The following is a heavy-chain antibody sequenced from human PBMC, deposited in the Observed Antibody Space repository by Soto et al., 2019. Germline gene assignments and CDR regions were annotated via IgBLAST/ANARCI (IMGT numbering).Heavy chain of an antibody. CDR3: AKRYHTTTSCFDY. V-gene: IGHV3-23*01. CDR2: TSGGGGTT. Sequence: GSLRLSCAASGFTFNSYAMSWVRQAPGKGLEWVSITSGGGGTTYYADSVKGRFAISRDNSKNTLYLEMNSLRAEDTAVYFCAKRYHTTTSCFDYWGKGTLVTVGS. J-gene: IGHJ4*02. D-gene: IGHD2-2*01. CDR1: GFTFNSYA.